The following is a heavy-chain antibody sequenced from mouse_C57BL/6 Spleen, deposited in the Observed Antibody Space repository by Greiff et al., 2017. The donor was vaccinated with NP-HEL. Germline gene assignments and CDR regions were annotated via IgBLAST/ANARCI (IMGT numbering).Heavy chain of an antibody. CDR2: INPSTGGT. CDR1: GYSFTGYY. CDR3: AREELDAMDY. J-gene: IGHJ4*01. Sequence: EVKLVESGPELVKPGASVKISCKASGYSFTGYYMNWVKQSPEKSLEWIGEINPSTGGTTYNQKFKAKATLTVDKSSSTAYMQLKSLTSEDSAVYYCAREELDAMDYWGQGTSVTVSS. V-gene: IGHV1-42*01.